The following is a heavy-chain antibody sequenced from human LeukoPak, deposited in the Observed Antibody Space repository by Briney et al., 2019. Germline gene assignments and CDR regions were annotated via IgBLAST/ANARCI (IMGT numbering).Heavy chain of an antibody. CDR2: IYYSGST. CDR3: ARESRRGYTDY. V-gene: IGHV4-30-4*01. J-gene: IGHJ4*02. D-gene: IGHD5-12*01. CDR1: GGSISSGDYY. Sequence: PSETLSLTCTVSGGSISSGDYYWSWIRQPPGKGLEWIGYIYYSGSTYYNPSLKSRVTISVDTSKNQFSLKLSSVTAADTAVYYCARESRRGYTDYWGQGTLVTVSS.